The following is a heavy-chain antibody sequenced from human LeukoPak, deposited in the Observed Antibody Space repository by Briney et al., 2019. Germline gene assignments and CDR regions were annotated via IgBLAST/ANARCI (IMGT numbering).Heavy chain of an antibody. V-gene: IGHV3-11*04. Sequence: GGSLRLSCAASGFTFSDFYMSWIRQAPGKGLEWVSYISSSGSTIYYADSVRGRFTISRDNVKNSVYLQMNSLRAEDTAIYYCVRDNLENQWLERSYWGQGTLVTVSS. J-gene: IGHJ4*02. CDR2: ISSSGSTI. CDR1: GFTFSDFY. CDR3: VRDNLENQWLERSY. D-gene: IGHD6-19*01.